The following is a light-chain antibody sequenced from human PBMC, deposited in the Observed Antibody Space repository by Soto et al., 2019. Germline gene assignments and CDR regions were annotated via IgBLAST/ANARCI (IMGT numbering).Light chain of an antibody. CDR1: SSNIGAGYD. CDR3: SSYRASSTLDV. J-gene: IGLJ1*01. V-gene: IGLV1-40*01. CDR2: GNS. Sequence: QSVLTQPPSVSGAPGQRVTISCTGSSSNIGAGYDVHWYQQLPGTAPKLLIYGNSNRPSGVPDRFSGSKSGNTASLTISGLQAEDEADYYCSSYRASSTLDVFGTGTKVTVL.